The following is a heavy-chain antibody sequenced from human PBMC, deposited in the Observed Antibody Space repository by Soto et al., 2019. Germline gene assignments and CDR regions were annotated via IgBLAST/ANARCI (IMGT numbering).Heavy chain of an antibody. Sequence: QVQLQESGPGLVKPSETLSLTCTVSGGSISSYYWSWIRQPPGKGLEWIGYIYYSGSTNYNPSLKGRVTTSVDXSXNXXSLKLSSVTAADTAVYSCASSNIAAAGFYYYGMDVWGRGTTVTVSS. CDR1: GGSISSYY. V-gene: IGHV4-59*01. J-gene: IGHJ6*02. D-gene: IGHD6-13*01. CDR2: IYYSGST. CDR3: ASSNIAAAGFYYYGMDV.